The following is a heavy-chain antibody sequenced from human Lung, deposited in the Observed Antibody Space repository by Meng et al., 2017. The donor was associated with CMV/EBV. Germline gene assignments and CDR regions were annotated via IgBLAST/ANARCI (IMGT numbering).Heavy chain of an antibody. CDR1: GFPFRSYA. CDR2: ISGSVGNT. V-gene: IGHV3-23*01. J-gene: IGHJ5*02. Sequence: GGSLRLXCAASGFPFRSYAMSWVRQAPGKGLEWVSSISGSVGNTYYADSVKGRFTISRDNSGDTLYMQMSSLRAEDTAVYYCAREEVMVGYYTNWFDAWGQGALVTVSS. CDR3: AREEVMVGYYTNWFDA. D-gene: IGHD2-2*03.